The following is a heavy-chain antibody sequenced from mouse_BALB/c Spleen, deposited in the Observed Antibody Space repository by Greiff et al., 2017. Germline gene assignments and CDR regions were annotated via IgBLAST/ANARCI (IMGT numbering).Heavy chain of an antibody. Sequence: DVKLVESGGGLVQPGGSLRLSCATSGFTFPDYYMTWVRQPPGKALEWLGFIRNKANGYTTEYSASVKGRFTISRDNSQSILYLKMNTLRAADSATYYCARDRYGYDWYFDVWGAGTTVTVSS. CDR2: IRNKANGYTT. D-gene: IGHD2-14*01. J-gene: IGHJ1*01. CDR1: GFTFPDYY. CDR3: ARDRYGYDWYFDV. V-gene: IGHV7-3*02.